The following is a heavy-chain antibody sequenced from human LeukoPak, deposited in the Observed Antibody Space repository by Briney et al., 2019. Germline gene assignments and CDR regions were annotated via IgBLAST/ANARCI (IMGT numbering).Heavy chain of an antibody. J-gene: IGHJ6*02. CDR1: GGSISSYY. CDR3: ARERSYGLYYYYYGMDV. V-gene: IGHV4-4*07. D-gene: IGHD5-18*01. CDR2: IYTSGST. Sequence: PSETLSLTCTVSGGSISSYYWSWIRQPAGKGLEWIWRIYTSGSTNYNPYPKSRSTMSVDTSKYKFYLKLSSVAAADTAVYYCARERSYGLYYYYYGMDVWGQGTTVTVSS.